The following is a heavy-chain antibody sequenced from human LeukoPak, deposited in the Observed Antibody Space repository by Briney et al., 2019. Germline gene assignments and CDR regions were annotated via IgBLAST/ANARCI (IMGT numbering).Heavy chain of an antibody. V-gene: IGHV1-69*13. CDR2: IIPIFGTA. CDR3: AHSSGYYYGGGFDY. D-gene: IGHD3-22*01. CDR1: GGTFISYA. J-gene: IGHJ4*02. Sequence: SVKVSCKASGGTFISYAISWVRQAPGQGLEWMGGIIPIFGTANYAQKFQGRVTITADESTSTAYMELSSLRSEDTAVYYCAHSSGYYYGGGFDYWGQGTLVTVSS.